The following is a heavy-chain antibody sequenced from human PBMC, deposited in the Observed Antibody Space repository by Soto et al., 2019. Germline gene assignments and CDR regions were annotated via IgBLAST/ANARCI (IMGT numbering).Heavy chain of an antibody. V-gene: IGHV4-61*01. CDR2: IYYTGST. CDR3: AREDRGNRFLEWLPYYYYGMDV. CDR1: GGPVSSESHY. J-gene: IGHJ6*02. D-gene: IGHD3-3*01. Sequence: PSETLSLTCTVSGGPVSSESHYWSWIRQTPGKGLEWIGYIYYTGSTNYNPSLKGRVTMSVDTSRDQVSLRLRSVTRADTAVYYCAREDRGNRFLEWLPYYYYGMDVWGQGTTVTVSS.